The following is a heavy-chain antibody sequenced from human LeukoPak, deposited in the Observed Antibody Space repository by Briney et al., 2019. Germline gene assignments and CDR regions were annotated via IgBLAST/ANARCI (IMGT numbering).Heavy chain of an antibody. V-gene: IGHV4-4*07. J-gene: IGHJ4*02. D-gene: IGHD2-8*02. Sequence: SETLSLTCTVSGGSISSYYLSWIRQPAGKGLEWIGRVYGGGSTTYNPSLKSRVTISVDTSKNQFSLKLSSVTAADTAVYYCASTGYFDYWGQGTLVTVSS. CDR3: ASTGYFDY. CDR2: VYGGGST. CDR1: GGSISSYY.